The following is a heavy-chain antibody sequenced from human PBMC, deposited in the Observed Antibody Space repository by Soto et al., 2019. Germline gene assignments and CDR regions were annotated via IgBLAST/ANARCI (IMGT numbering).Heavy chain of an antibody. V-gene: IGHV4-4*02. Sequence: PSETLSLTCTVSGDSITSSYWWSWVRQPPGRGMEWIGKISHTGTTYYNPSLESRITISVEKSKNQFSLKLTSVTAADTAVYYCARDSVYSSGWRPFDYWGQGTLVTVSS. CDR1: GDSITSSYW. J-gene: IGHJ4*02. D-gene: IGHD6-19*01. CDR2: ISHTGTT. CDR3: ARDSVYSSGWRPFDY.